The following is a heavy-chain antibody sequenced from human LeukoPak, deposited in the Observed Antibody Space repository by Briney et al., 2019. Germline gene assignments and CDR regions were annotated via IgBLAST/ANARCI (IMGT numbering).Heavy chain of an antibody. J-gene: IGHJ4*02. V-gene: IGHV4-4*07. CDR3: ARDYFKREVVVITKGGNY. D-gene: IGHD3-22*01. CDR2: IYTSGST. CDR1: GGSISSYY. Sequence: SETLSLTCTVSGGSISSYYWSWIRQPAGKGLEWIGRIYTSGSTNYNPSLKSRVTMSVDTSKNQFSLKLSSVTAADTAVYYCARDYFKREVVVITKGGNYWGQGTLVTVSS.